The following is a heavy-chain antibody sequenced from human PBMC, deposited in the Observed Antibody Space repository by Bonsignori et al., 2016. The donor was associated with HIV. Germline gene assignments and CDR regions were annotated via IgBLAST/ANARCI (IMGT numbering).Heavy chain of an antibody. Sequence: SETLSLTCTVSGGSISSYYWSWIRQPPGKGLEWIGYIYYSGSTNYNPSLKSRVTISVDTSKNQFSLKLSSVTAADTAVYYCARGDFWSGYLGYYYYYYMDVWGKGTTVTVSS. CDR1: GGSISSYY. CDR3: ARGDFWSGYLGYYYYYYMDV. J-gene: IGHJ6*03. V-gene: IGHV4-59*01. CDR2: IYYSGST. D-gene: IGHD3-3*01.